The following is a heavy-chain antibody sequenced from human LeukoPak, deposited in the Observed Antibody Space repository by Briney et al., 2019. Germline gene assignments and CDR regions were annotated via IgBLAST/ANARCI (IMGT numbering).Heavy chain of an antibody. CDR3: AKLPVVRAFDI. J-gene: IGHJ3*02. CDR2: ITGSGDST. D-gene: IGHD3-10*01. CDR1: GFTFSSYA. Sequence: GGSLRLSCAASGFTFSSYAMSWVRQAPGKGLEWVSVITGSGDSTYYADSVKGRFTISRDNSKNTLYLQMNSLRAEDTAVYYCAKLPVVRAFDIWGQGTMVTVSS. V-gene: IGHV3-23*01.